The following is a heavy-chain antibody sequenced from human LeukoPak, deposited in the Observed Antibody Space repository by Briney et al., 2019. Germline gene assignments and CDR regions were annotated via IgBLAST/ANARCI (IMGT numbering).Heavy chain of an antibody. J-gene: IGHJ6*03. CDR1: GGSFSCYY. CDR3: ARGRGYAYYYYMDV. V-gene: IGHV4-34*01. D-gene: IGHD3-22*01. Sequence: SETLSLTCAVYGGSFSCYYWSWIRQPPGKGLEWIGEINHSGSTNYNPSLKSRVTISVDTSKNQFSLKLSSVTAADTAVYYCARGRGYAYYYYMDVWGKGTTVTVSS. CDR2: INHSGST.